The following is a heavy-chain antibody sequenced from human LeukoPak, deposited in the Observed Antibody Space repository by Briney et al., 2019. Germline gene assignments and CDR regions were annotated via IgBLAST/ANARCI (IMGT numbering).Heavy chain of an antibody. CDR1: GFTFNSHP. CDR3: AKTYYYDSSGYSHYLAYDY. D-gene: IGHD3-22*01. Sequence: PGGSLRLSCAASGFTFNSHPMIWVRQAPGKGLEWVSTISGSGAFTEYADSVTGRFTISRDNSKNTMYLQLNSLRAEDTAIYYCAKTYYYDSSGYSHYLAYDYWGQGTLVTVSS. V-gene: IGHV3-23*01. J-gene: IGHJ4*02. CDR2: ISGSGAFT.